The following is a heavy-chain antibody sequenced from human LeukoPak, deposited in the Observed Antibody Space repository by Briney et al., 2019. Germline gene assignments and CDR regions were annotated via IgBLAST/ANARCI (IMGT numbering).Heavy chain of an antibody. V-gene: IGHV1-18*01. CDR3: VRDAPQPWAPFESNAVD. Sequence: ASVKVSCKTSGYTFSDYGMAWVRQAPGQGLEWMGWINGYNSNVKYAQKFEGRLTMTTETSTRTAYMELRSLSSDDTAIYYCVRDAPQPWAPFESNAVDWGQGTLVTVSS. J-gene: IGHJ4*02. CDR2: INGYNSNV. D-gene: IGHD4-11*01. CDR1: GYTFSDYG.